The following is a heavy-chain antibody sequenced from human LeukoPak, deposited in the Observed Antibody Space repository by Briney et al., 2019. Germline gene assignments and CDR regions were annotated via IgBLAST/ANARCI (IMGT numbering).Heavy chain of an antibody. D-gene: IGHD5-18*01. J-gene: IGHJ4*02. CDR1: GYTFTSYY. V-gene: IGHV1-46*01. CDR3: ARDRDTALVTGGMDY. CDR2: INPIGGST. Sequence: ASVTVSCKASGYTFTSYYIHCVRQAPGQGLEWMGIINPIGGSTSHAQKFQGRVSMTRDTSTSTVYMELSSLRSEDTAVYYCARDRDTALVTGGMDYWGQGTLVTVSS.